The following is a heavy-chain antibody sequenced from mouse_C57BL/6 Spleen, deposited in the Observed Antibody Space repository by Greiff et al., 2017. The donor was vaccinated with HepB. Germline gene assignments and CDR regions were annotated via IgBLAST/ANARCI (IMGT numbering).Heavy chain of an antibody. D-gene: IGHD1-1*01. V-gene: IGHV1-42*01. J-gene: IGHJ2*01. Sequence: VQLKQSGPELVKPGASVKISCKASGYSFTGYYMNWVKQSPEKSLEWIGEINPSTGGTTYNQKFKAKATLTVDKSSSTAYMQLKSLTSEDSAVYYCARRGDYGSSLDYWGQGTTLTVSS. CDR2: INPSTGGT. CDR3: ARRGDYGSSLDY. CDR1: GYSFTGYY.